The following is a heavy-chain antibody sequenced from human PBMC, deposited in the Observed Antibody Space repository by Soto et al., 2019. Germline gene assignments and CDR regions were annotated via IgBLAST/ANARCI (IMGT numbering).Heavy chain of an antibody. V-gene: IGHV3-48*03. Sequence: EVQLLESGGGLVQPGGSLRLSCGVSGFTFNDFEMNWVRQAPGKGLEWLAYIDGSGTTKKYADSVRGRFTISRDNPNNSLFLQLSSLSPADTPIYSCARGFGRFNYWGQGTLGSVSS. D-gene: IGHD3-10*01. CDR2: IDGSGTTK. CDR3: ARGFGRFNY. J-gene: IGHJ4*02. CDR1: GFTFNDFE.